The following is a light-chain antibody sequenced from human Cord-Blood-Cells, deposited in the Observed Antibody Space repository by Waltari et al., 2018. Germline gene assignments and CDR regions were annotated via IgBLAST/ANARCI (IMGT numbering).Light chain of an antibody. CDR1: QSISSY. CDR3: QQSYSTPQVT. V-gene: IGKV1-39*01. CDR2: AAS. J-gene: IGKJ4*01. Sequence: DIQMTQSPSSLSASVGDRVNSTCRASQSISSYLNWYQQKPGKAPKPLIYAASSLQSGVPSRFSGSGSGTDFTLTISSLQPEDFATYFCQQSYSTPQVTFGGGTKVEIK.